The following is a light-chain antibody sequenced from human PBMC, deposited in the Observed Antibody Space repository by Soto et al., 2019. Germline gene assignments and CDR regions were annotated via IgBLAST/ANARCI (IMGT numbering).Light chain of an antibody. J-gene: IGLJ2*01. V-gene: IGLV3-1*01. CDR3: QARDSSIVV. CDR2: QDT. CDR1: KLGDKY. Sequence: SYELTQPPSVSVSPGQTASITCSGDKLGDKYACWYQQKPGQSPVLVIYQDTKRPSGIPERFSGSNSGNTVTLTISGTQALDEADYYCQARDSSIVVFGGGTKVTVL.